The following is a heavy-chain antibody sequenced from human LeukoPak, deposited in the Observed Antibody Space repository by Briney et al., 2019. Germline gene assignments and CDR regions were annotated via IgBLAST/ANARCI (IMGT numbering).Heavy chain of an antibody. V-gene: IGHV3-33*06. D-gene: IGHD3-10*01. J-gene: IGHJ4*02. CDR2: IWYDGSNK. Sequence: GGSPRLSCAASGFTFSSYGMHWVRQAPGKGLEWVAVIWYDGSNKYYADSVKGRFTISRVNSKNTLYLQMNSLRAEDTAVYYCAKPMVRGVVFDYWGQGTLVTVSS. CDR3: AKPMVRGVVFDY. CDR1: GFTFSSYG.